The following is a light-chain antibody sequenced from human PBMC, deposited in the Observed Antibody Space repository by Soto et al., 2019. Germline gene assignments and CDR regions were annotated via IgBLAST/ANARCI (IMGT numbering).Light chain of an antibody. CDR2: ELY. CDR3: QQYVLTPT. CDR1: QSVSSNY. Sequence: DIGLTQSPGTLSLSPGERATLYCRSSQSVSSNYLAWYQQKPDQAPRLVIYELYGRATDIPDRFSGSGSGTDVTLTMTRLEPEDSAVYYCQQYVLTPTFGQGTKVEVK. J-gene: IGKJ1*01. V-gene: IGKV3-20*01.